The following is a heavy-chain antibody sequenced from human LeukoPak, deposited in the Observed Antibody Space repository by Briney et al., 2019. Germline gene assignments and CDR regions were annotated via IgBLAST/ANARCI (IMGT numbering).Heavy chain of an antibody. V-gene: IGHV1-8*03. Sequence: ASVKVSCKASGYTFTSYDINWVRQATGQGLEWMGWMNPNSGNTGYAQKFQGRVTITRNTSISTAYMELSSLRSEDTAVYYCAGVGDYLYYYYGMDVWGQGTTVTVSS. D-gene: IGHD4-17*01. CDR1: GYTFTSYD. CDR2: MNPNSGNT. J-gene: IGHJ6*02. CDR3: AGVGDYLYYYYGMDV.